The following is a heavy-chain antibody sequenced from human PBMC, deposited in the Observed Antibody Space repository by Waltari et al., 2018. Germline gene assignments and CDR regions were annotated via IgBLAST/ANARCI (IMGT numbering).Heavy chain of an antibody. D-gene: IGHD3-22*01. Sequence: QVQLVQSGAEVKKPGASVKVSCKASGYTFTSYAMHWVRQAPGQRLEWMGWINAGNGNTKYSQEFQGRVTITRDTSASTAYIELSSLRSEDMAVYYCARESYYYDLGGLDYWGQGTLVTVSS. J-gene: IGHJ4*02. CDR2: INAGNGNT. CDR3: ARESYYYDLGGLDY. V-gene: IGHV1-3*03. CDR1: GYTFTSYA.